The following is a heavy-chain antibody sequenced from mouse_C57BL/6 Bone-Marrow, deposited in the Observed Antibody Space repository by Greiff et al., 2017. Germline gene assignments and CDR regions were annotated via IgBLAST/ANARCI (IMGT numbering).Heavy chain of an antibody. D-gene: IGHD2-3*01. J-gene: IGHJ2*01. V-gene: IGHV5-6*02. Sequence: DVKLVESGGDLVKPGGSLKLSCAASGFTFSSYGMSWVRQTPDKRLEWVATISSGGSYTYYPDSVKGRFTISRDNAKNTLYLQMSSLKSEDTAMYYCARQGDGYYVDYWGQGTTLTVSS. CDR1: GFTFSSYG. CDR3: ARQGDGYYVDY. CDR2: ISSGGSYT.